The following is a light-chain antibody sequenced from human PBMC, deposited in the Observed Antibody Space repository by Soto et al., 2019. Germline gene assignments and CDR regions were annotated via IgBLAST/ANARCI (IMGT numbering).Light chain of an antibody. CDR3: QQYGSSPWT. V-gene: IGKV3-20*01. J-gene: IGKJ1*01. CDR1: QSVSSSS. CDR2: ATS. Sequence: EIVLTQSPGTLSLSPGERATLSCRASQSVSSSSLAWYQQKPGQAPRLLIYATSSRAAGIPDRFSGSGSGTDFTLTISRLEPEDFAVYYCQQYGSSPWTFGQGTKVEIK.